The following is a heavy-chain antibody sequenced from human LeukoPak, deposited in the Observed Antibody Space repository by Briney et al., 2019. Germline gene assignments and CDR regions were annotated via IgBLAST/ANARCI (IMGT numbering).Heavy chain of an antibody. CDR1: GFTFSSYW. CDR3: AREGYYDSSGYYYYYYMDV. J-gene: IGHJ6*03. Sequence: GGSLRLSCAASGFTFSSYWMSWVRQAPGKGLGWVANIKQDGSEKYYVDSVKGRFTISRDNAKNSLYLQMNSLRAEDTAVYYCAREGYYDSSGYYYYYYMDVWGKGTTVTVSS. CDR2: IKQDGSEK. D-gene: IGHD3-22*01. V-gene: IGHV3-7*01.